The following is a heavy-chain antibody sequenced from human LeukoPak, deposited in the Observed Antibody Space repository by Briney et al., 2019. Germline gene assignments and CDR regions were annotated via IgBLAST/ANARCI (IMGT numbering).Heavy chain of an antibody. Sequence: ASVKVSCKASGYTFTGYYMHWVRQARGQGLEWMGRINPNSGGTNYAQKFQGRVTMTRDTSISTAYMELRRLRSDDTAVYYCARVMRGYSGYWGQGTLVTVSS. CDR2: INPNSGGT. V-gene: IGHV1-2*06. J-gene: IGHJ4*02. CDR1: GYTFTGYY. CDR3: ARVMRGYSGY. D-gene: IGHD5-12*01.